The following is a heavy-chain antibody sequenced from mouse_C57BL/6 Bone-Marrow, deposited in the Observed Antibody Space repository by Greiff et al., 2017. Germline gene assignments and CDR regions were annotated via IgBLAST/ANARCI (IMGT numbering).Heavy chain of an antibody. Sequence: VKLMESGPELVKPGASVKISCKASGHAFSSSWMNWVKQRPGKGLEWIGRIYPGDGDTNYNGKFKGKDTLTADKSSSTAYMQLSSLTSEDSAVYFCARGGDDYGYFDVWGTGTTVTVSS. CDR1: GHAFSSSW. CDR3: ARGGDDYGYFDV. J-gene: IGHJ1*03. D-gene: IGHD2-4*01. CDR2: IYPGDGDT. V-gene: IGHV1-82*01.